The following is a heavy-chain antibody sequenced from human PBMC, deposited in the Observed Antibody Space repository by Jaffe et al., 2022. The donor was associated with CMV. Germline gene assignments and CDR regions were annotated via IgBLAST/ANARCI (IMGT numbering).Heavy chain of an antibody. Sequence: QVQLVESGGGVVQPGRSLRLSCAASGFTFSSYGMHWVRQAPGKGLEWVAVISYDGSNKYYADSVKGRFTISRDNSKNTLYLQMNSLRAEDTAVYYCADNDYGDYVGQGTLVTVSS. D-gene: IGHD2-8*01. CDR2: ISYDGSNK. V-gene: IGHV3-30*03. J-gene: IGHJ4*02. CDR1: GFTFSSYG. CDR3: ADNDYGDY.